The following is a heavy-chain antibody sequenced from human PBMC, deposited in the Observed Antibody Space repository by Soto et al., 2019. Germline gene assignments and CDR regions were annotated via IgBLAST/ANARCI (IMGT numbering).Heavy chain of an antibody. Sequence: QSGGSLRLSCAASGFTVSSNYMSWVRQAPGKGTEWVSVIYTGGSTYYADSVKGRFTISRDNSKNTLYLHMNSLRAEDTAVYYCARDEGYYDYVWGSYRSDYAFDIWGQGTMGTVSS. D-gene: IGHD3-16*02. J-gene: IGHJ3*02. CDR1: GFTVSSNY. CDR3: ARDEGYYDYVWGSYRSDYAFDI. CDR2: IYTGGST. V-gene: IGHV3-53*01.